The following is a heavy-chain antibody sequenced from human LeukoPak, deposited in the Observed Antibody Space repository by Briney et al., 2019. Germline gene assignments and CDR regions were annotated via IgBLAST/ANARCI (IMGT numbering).Heavy chain of an antibody. D-gene: IGHD2-8*02. CDR3: ARGWYPGTGTGEGPGIFDL. V-gene: IGHV3-30*02. Sequence: GGSLRLSCAASGFTFSSYGMHWVRQAPGKGLEWVTFIRFDGTNKYYADSVKGRFTISRDNSKNILYLQINNLRAEDTAVYYCARGWYPGTGTGEGPGIFDLWGQGTLVTVSS. CDR1: GFTFSSYG. J-gene: IGHJ4*02. CDR2: IRFDGTNK.